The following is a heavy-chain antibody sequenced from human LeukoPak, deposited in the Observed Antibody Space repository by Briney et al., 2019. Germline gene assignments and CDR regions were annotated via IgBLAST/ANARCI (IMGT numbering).Heavy chain of an antibody. D-gene: IGHD2-21*01. J-gene: IGHJ4*02. CDR1: GGTFSSYA. V-gene: IGHV1-69*05. CDR2: IIPIFGTA. Sequence: ASVKVSCTASGGTFSSYAISWVRQAPGQGLEWMGGIIPIFGTASYAQKFQGRVTITTDEPTRTAYMELTYVRSDDTAVYYCTIIPNVILFTHYFEYWGQGTLVTVSS. CDR3: TIIPNVILFTHYFEY.